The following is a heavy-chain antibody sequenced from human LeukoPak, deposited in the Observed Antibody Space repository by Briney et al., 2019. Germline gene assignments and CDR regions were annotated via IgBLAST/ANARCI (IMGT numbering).Heavy chain of an antibody. Sequence: GGSLRLSCAASGFTFSSYEMNWVRQAPGKGLEWVLYISSSGSTIYYAESVKGRFTISRDNAKNSLYLQMNSLRAEDTAVYYCARSGGMDVWGQGTTVTVSS. V-gene: IGHV3-48*03. CDR2: ISSSGSTI. CDR3: ARSGGMDV. CDR1: GFTFSSYE. J-gene: IGHJ6*02.